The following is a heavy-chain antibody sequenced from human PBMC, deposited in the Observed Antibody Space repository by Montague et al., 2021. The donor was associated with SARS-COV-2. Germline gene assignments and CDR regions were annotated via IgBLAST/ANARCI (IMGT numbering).Heavy chain of an antibody. CDR1: GFSLSTSGIC. V-gene: IGHV2-70*01. CDR3: ARMTTVTYPYYYYYGMDV. CDR2: IDWDDDK. D-gene: IGHD4-17*01. Sequence: PALVKPTPTLTLTCTFSGFSLSTSGICVSWIRQPPGKALEWLALIDWDDDKYYSTSLKTRLTISKDTSKNQVVLTMTNMDPVDTATYYCARMTTVTYPYYYYYGMDVWGQGTTVTVSS. J-gene: IGHJ6*02.